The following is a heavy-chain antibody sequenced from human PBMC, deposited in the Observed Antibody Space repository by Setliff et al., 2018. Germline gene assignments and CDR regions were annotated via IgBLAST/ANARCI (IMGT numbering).Heavy chain of an antibody. V-gene: IGHV4-61*02. CDR1: GGSLNSGSYY. CDR2: LHTSGST. D-gene: IGHD1-26*01. CDR3: ARDNTILGATDH. Sequence: SETLSLTCAVSGGSLNSGSYYWSWIRQSTERGLEWLGRLHTSGSTTYNPALNSRVTISVDTSTNQFSLRLTSLTAADTAVYFCARDNTILGATDHWGQGIPVTVSS. J-gene: IGHJ5*02.